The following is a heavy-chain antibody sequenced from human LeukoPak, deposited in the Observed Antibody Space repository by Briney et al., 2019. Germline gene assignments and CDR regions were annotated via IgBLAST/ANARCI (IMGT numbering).Heavy chain of an antibody. CDR2: IFYTGST. J-gene: IGHJ4*02. CDR3: ARLDNSGYCHIDY. D-gene: IGHD3-22*01. Sequence: SETLSLTCTVSGGSISSNRYYWGWIRQPPGKGLKWIGNIFYTGSTYYNPSLKSRVTISVDTSKNQFSLKLSSVTAADTAVYYCARLDNSGYCHIDYWGQGTLVSVSS. V-gene: IGHV4-39*01. CDR1: GGSISSNRYY.